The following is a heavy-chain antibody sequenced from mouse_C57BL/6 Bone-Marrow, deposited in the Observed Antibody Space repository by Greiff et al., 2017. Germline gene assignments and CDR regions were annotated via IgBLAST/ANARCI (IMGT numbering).Heavy chain of an antibody. CDR2: IYPYNGVS. V-gene: IGHV1-31*01. CDR1: GYSFTGYY. CDR3: AREEDYGSSSFAY. Sequence: EVQLKESGPELVKPGASVKISCKASGYSFTGYYMHWVKQSHGNILDWIGYIYPYNGVSSYNQKFKGKATLTVDKSSSTAYMELRSLTSEDAAVDYCAREEDYGSSSFAYWGQGTLVTVSA. J-gene: IGHJ3*01. D-gene: IGHD1-1*01.